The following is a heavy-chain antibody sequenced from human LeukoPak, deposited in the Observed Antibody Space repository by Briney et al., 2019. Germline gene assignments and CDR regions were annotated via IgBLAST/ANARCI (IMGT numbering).Heavy chain of an antibody. CDR2: INPNSGGT. CDR1: GYTFTGYY. Sequence: EASVKVSCKASGYTFTGYYMHWVRQAPGQGLEWMGWINPNSGGTNYAQKFQGRVTMTRDTSISTAYMELSRLRSDDTAVYYCARDFEDMVRGAPRADAFDIWGQGTMVTVSS. J-gene: IGHJ3*02. CDR3: ARDFEDMVRGAPRADAFDI. V-gene: IGHV1-2*02. D-gene: IGHD3-10*01.